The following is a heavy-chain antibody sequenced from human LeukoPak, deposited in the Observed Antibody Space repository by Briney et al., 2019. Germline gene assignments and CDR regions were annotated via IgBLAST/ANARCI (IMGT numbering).Heavy chain of an antibody. CDR3: AKLGIAAADY. CDR1: GYTFTSYY. D-gene: IGHD6-13*01. Sequence: EASVKVSCKASGYTFTSYYMRWVRQAPGQGLEWMGIINPSGGSTSYAQKFQGRVTMTRDTSTSTAYMELSSLRSEDTAVYYCAKLGIAAADYWGQGTLVTVSS. V-gene: IGHV1-46*01. CDR2: INPSGGST. J-gene: IGHJ4*02.